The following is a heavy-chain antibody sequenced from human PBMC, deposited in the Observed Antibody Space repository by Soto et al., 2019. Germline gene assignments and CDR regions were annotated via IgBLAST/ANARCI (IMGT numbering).Heavy chain of an antibody. D-gene: IGHD3-3*01. V-gene: IGHV1-69*12. CDR3: AKTTYYDFWSGYQTGYYYYGMDV. Sequence: QVQLVQSGAEVKKPGSSVKVSCKASGGTFSSYGISWVRQAPGQGLEWMGGIIPIIGTANYAQKFQGRVTITAEESQSTSDVELSSLRSEDTSVYYCAKTTYYDFWSGYQTGYYYYGMDVWGQWTTVTVSS. CDR2: IIPIIGTA. J-gene: IGHJ6*02. CDR1: GGTFSSYG.